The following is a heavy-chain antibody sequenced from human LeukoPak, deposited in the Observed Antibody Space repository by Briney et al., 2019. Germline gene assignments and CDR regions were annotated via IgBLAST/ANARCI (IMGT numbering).Heavy chain of an antibody. V-gene: IGHV1-2*02. J-gene: IGHJ4*02. CDR1: GYTFTAYY. CDR2: INPNSGGT. Sequence: ALVKVSCKASGYTFTAYYMHWVRQAPGQGLEWMGWINPNSGGTNYAQKFQGRVTMTRDTSISTVYMELSRLRSDDTAVYYCARDFPSSGWYHPFDYWGQGILVTASS. D-gene: IGHD6-19*01. CDR3: ARDFPSSGWYHPFDY.